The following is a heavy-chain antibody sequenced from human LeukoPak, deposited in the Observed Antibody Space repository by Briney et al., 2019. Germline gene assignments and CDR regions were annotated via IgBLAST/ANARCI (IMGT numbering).Heavy chain of an antibody. V-gene: IGHV4-39*01. J-gene: IGHJ5*02. D-gene: IGHD3-3*01. Sequence: PSETLSLTCTVSGGSISSSSYYWGWIRQPPGKGLEWIGSIYYSGSTYHNPSLKSRVTISVDTSKNQFSLKLSSVTAADTAVYYCARGLSGYDFWSGYYTALYNWFDPWGQGTLVTVSS. CDR3: ARGLSGYDFWSGYYTALYNWFDP. CDR1: GGSISSSSYY. CDR2: IYYSGST.